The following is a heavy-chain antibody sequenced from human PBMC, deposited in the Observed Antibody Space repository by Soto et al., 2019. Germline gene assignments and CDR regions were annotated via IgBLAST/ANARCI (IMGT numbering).Heavy chain of an antibody. D-gene: IGHD3-10*01. J-gene: IGHJ5*02. Sequence: SETLSLTCAVSGGSISSGGYSWSWIRQPPGKGLEWIGYIYHSGSAYYNPSLKSRVTISVDRSKNQFSLKLSSVTAADTAVYYCARSLWFGELINWFDPWGQGTLVTVSS. CDR3: ARSLWFGELINWFDP. CDR2: IYHSGSA. V-gene: IGHV4-30-2*01. CDR1: GGSISSGGYS.